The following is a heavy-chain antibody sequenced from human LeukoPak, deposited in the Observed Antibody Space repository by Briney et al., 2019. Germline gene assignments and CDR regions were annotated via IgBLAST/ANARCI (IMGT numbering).Heavy chain of an antibody. V-gene: IGHV4-39*07. CDR1: GASISDSDFF. J-gene: IGHJ4*02. CDR2: IYYSGST. Sequence: PSETLSLTCTVSGASISDSDFFWAWVRQPPGKGLEWIGNIYYSGSTYYNPSLESRVTISVDTSKNQFSLKLSSVTAADTAVYYCARENIVATISDYWGQGTLVTVSS. D-gene: IGHD5-12*01. CDR3: ARENIVATISDY.